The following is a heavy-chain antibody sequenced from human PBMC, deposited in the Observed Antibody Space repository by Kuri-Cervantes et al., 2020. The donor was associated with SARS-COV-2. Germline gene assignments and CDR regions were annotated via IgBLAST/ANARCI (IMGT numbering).Heavy chain of an antibody. CDR1: GFIFSDYA. Sequence: GGSLRLSCEASGFIFSDYAMDWVRQAPGKGLEWVAIISFDGRNTKFADSVKGRFTISRDNSKNTLYLQLNSLRVDDTAVYYCARGGSCNSGTCFDYWGQGTLVTVSS. CDR3: ARGGSCNSGTCFDY. D-gene: IGHD2-15*01. J-gene: IGHJ4*02. CDR2: ISFDGRNT. V-gene: IGHV3-30*04.